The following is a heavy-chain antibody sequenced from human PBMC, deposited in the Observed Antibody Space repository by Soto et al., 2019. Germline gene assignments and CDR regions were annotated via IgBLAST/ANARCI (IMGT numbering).Heavy chain of an antibody. CDR2: FDPEDGET. CDR3: ATRGSWDV. J-gene: IGHJ6*04. CDR1: GYTLTEFS. V-gene: IGHV1-24*01. D-gene: IGHD3-10*01. Sequence: QVQLVQSGAAVKKPGASVKVSCKVSGYTLTEFSMHWVRQAPGKGLEWMGGFDPEDGETIYAQKSQGRVTTTEDTSTDTAYLEMSSLRSEDTAVYYCATRGSWDVWGKGTTVTVSS.